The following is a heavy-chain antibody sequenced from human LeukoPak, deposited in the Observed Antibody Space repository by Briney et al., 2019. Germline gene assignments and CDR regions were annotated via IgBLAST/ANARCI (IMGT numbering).Heavy chain of an antibody. Sequence: PGGSLRLSCAASGFTFSSYEMNWVRQAPGKGLEWVSYISSSGSTIYYADSVKGRFTISRDNAKNSLYLQMNSLRAEDTAVYCCARDVTTWELQRDYWGQGTLVTVSS. D-gene: IGHD1-26*01. V-gene: IGHV3-48*03. CDR2: ISSSGSTI. CDR1: GFTFSSYE. CDR3: ARDVTTWELQRDY. J-gene: IGHJ4*02.